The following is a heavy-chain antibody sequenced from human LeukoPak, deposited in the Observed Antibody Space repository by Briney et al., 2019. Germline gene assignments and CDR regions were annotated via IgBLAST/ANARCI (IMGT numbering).Heavy chain of an antibody. CDR2: RSIYNGNT. D-gene: IGHD6-6*01. CDR1: GYDFINYG. J-gene: IGHJ4*02. Sequence: ASVKVSCKASGYDFINYGISWVRQAPGQGHEWMGWRSIYNGNTDYKLQGRVTMTTDTSTSTAYMEVRSLRSDDTAVYYCARGGPFPSGSSSREYYLDYWGQGTLVTVSS. V-gene: IGHV1-18*01. CDR3: ARGGPFPSGSSSREYYLDY.